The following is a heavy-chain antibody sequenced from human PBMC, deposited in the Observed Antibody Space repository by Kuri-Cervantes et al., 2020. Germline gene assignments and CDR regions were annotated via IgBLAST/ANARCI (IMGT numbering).Heavy chain of an antibody. CDR3: ASGYYFHNSGYFSAFDF. Sequence: GGSLRLSCAASGFTFDDYAMHWVRQVPGKGLEWVSGISWNSGSIAYADSVKGRFTISRDNAKNSLYLQMKSLRAEDTALYYCASGYYFHNSGYFSAFDFWGQGTMVTVSS. CDR2: ISWNSGSI. CDR1: GFTFDDYA. V-gene: IGHV3-9*01. J-gene: IGHJ3*01. D-gene: IGHD3-22*01.